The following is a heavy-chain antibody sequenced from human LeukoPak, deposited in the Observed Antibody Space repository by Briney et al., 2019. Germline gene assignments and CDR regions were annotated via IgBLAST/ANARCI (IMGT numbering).Heavy chain of an antibody. CDR2: ISAYNGNT. D-gene: IGHD5-12*01. J-gene: IGHJ4*02. CDR3: ARGKGYSDFDY. Sequence: ASVKVSCKASGYTFTSYGISWVRQAPGQGLEWMGWISAYNGNTNYAQKLQGRVTMTRDTSISSAYMELSRLRSDDTAVYYCARGKGYSDFDYWGQGTLVTVSS. CDR1: GYTFTSYG. V-gene: IGHV1-18*01.